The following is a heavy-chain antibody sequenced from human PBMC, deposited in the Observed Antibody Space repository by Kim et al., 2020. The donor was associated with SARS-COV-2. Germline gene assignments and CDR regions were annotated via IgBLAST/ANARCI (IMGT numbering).Heavy chain of an antibody. V-gene: IGHV3-23*01. Sequence: GGSLRLSCAASGFTFSSYAMSWVRQAPGKGLEWVSAISGSGGSTYYADSVKGRFTISRDNSKNTLYLQMNSLRAEDTAVYYCAKDPYRDEKQLVPVDYWGQGTLVTVSS. CDR2: ISGSGGST. J-gene: IGHJ4*02. CDR1: GFTFSSYA. CDR3: AKDPYRDEKQLVPVDY. D-gene: IGHD6-6*01.